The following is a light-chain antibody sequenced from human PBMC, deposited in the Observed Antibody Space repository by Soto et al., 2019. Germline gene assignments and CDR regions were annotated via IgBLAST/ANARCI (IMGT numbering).Light chain of an antibody. V-gene: IGKV1-39*01. J-gene: IGKJ1*01. CDR2: AAS. CDR3: QQSYSTPWM. Sequence: DIQMTQSPSTLSASVGDRVTITCRASQSISSYLNWYQQKPGKAPKALIYAASTLQSGVPSRFSGSGSGRDFTLTINWLQPEDFATYYCQQSYSTPWMFGQGTKVDIK. CDR1: QSISSY.